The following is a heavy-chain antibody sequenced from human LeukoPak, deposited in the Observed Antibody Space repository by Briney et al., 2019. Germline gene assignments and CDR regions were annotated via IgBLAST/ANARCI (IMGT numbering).Heavy chain of an antibody. CDR2: ISGSGGTT. V-gene: IGHV3-23*01. CDR1: GFTFSSYA. Sequence: PGGSLRLSCAASGFTFSSYAMSWVRQAPGKELEWVSVISGSGGTTYYRDSVKGRFTVSRDNSKNTLYLQMNSLGAEDTAVYYCAKETSYGVSGCYSLLDYWGQGTLVTVSS. J-gene: IGHJ4*02. D-gene: IGHD2-21*02. CDR3: AKETSYGVSGCYSLLDY.